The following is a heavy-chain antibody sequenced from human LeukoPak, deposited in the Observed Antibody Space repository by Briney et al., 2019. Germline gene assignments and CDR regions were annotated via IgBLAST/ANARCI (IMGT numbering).Heavy chain of an antibody. J-gene: IGHJ6*03. D-gene: IGHD6-13*01. V-gene: IGHV3-23*01. CDR3: AKRTPGYSSSWYSKYYYYYMDV. CDR2: ISGSGGST. CDR1: GFTFSSYG. Sequence: LPGGSLRLSCAASGFTFSSYGMHWVRQAPGKGLEWVSAISGSGGSTYYADSVKGRFTISRDNSKNTLYLQMNSLRAEDTAVYYCAKRTPGYSSSWYSKYYYYYMDVWGEGATVTISS.